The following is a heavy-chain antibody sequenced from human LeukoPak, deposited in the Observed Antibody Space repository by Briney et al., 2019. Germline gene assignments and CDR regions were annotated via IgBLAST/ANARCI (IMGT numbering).Heavy chain of an antibody. D-gene: IGHD6-13*01. V-gene: IGHV3-33*01. CDR1: GFTFSSYG. CDR3: ARAGSIAAAFSTYNWFDP. CDR2: IWYDGSNK. Sequence: PGGSLRLSCAASGFTFSSYGMHWVRQAPGKGLEWVAVIWYDGSNKYYADSVKGRFTISRDNSKNTLCLQMNSLRAEDTAMYYCARAGSIAAAFSTYNWFDPWGQGTLVTVSS. J-gene: IGHJ5*02.